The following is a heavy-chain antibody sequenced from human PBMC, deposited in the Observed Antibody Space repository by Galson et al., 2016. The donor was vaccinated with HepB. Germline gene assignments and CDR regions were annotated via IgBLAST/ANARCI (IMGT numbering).Heavy chain of an antibody. CDR3: AHTRRWPGHYFAF. D-gene: IGHD5-24*01. Sequence: PALVKPTQTLTLTCTFSGFSLGMSEVGVGWIRQSPGKALECLALIYWDNDKRYSPSLNNRLTITKDTSKNQVVLKMANMDPVDTGTYYCAHTRRWPGHYFAFWGQGALVTVSS. CDR2: IYWDNDK. CDR1: GFSLGMSEVG. V-gene: IGHV2-5*02. J-gene: IGHJ4*02.